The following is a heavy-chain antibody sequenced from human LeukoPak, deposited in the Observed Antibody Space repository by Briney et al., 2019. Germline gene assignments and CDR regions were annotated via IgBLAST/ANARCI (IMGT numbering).Heavy chain of an antibody. V-gene: IGHV3-48*03. J-gene: IGHJ3*02. CDR1: GFTFSSYE. CDR3: ARAYDAFDI. Sequence: GGSLRLSCAVSGFTFSSYEMNWVRQAPAKGLEWVSYISSSGSTIYYADSVKGRYTISRDNAKNSLYLQMNSLRAEDTAIYYCARAYDAFDIWGQGTMVTVSS. CDR2: ISSSGSTI.